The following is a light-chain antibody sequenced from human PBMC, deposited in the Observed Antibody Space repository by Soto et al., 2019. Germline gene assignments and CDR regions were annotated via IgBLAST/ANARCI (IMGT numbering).Light chain of an antibody. CDR1: SSNIGSNT. Sequence: QPVLTQPPSASGTPGQRVTISCSGSSSNIGSNTVNWYQQLPGTAPKLLIYSNNQRPSGVPDRFSRSKSGTSASLAISGLQSEDEADYYCAAWDDSLNGVVFGGGTKLTVL. V-gene: IGLV1-44*01. CDR2: SNN. J-gene: IGLJ2*01. CDR3: AAWDDSLNGVV.